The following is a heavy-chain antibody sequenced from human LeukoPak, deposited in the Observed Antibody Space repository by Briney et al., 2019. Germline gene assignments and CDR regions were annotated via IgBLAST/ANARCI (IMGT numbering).Heavy chain of an antibody. CDR2: ISWDGDST. D-gene: IGHD3-22*01. V-gene: IGHV3-43D*03. CDR1: GFTFDDYA. Sequence: PGGSLRLSYAASGFTFDDYAMHWVRQAPGKGLECVSLISWDGDSTYYSDSVKGRFTISRDNNKNSLYLQMNSLRTEDTALYYCATAPYDSIGIFDYWGQGTLVTVSS. J-gene: IGHJ4*02. CDR3: ATAPYDSIGIFDY.